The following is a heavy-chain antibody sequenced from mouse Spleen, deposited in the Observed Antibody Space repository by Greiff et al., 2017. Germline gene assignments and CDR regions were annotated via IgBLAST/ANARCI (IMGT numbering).Heavy chain of an antibody. Sequence: QVQLQQPGAELVKPGASVKLSCKASGYTFTSYWMQWVKQRPGQGLEWIGEIDPSDSYTNYNQKFKGKATLTVDTSSSTAYMQLSSLTSEDSAVYYCAKGLRQIDYWGQGTTLTVSS. J-gene: IGHJ2*01. CDR3: AKGLRQIDY. CDR1: GYTFTSYW. D-gene: IGHD2-12*01. V-gene: IGHV1-50*01. CDR2: IDPSDSYT.